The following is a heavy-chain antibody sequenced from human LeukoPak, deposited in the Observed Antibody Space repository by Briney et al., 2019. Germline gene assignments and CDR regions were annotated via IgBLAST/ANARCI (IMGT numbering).Heavy chain of an antibody. CDR2: ISLTGLT. V-gene: IGHV4-4*02. J-gene: IGHJ4*02. D-gene: IGHD2-8*01. CDR3: SRENGAFSPFGY. Sequence: PSSTLFSSYGVSCGSISNTNWWRCDRHPPGQGLEWIGEISLTGLTHYNPSLESRVTVSLGKSKNQLSLNLTSVTAADTAVYYCSRENGAFSPFGYWGQGILVTV. CDR1: CGSISNTNW.